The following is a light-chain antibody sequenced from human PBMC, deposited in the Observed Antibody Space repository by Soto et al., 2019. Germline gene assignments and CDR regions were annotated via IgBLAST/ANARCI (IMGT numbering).Light chain of an antibody. Sequence: DIQLTQSASSLSASVGDRVTITCQASQVIXXXLNWYQQKPGKAPKLLIYDISTLEIGVPSRFGGSGSGTHFTFTITGLQPEDIATYYCQQYENLPYTFGQGTKLEI. V-gene: IGKV1-33*01. CDR1: QVIXXX. CDR3: QQYENLPYT. J-gene: IGKJ2*01. CDR2: DIS.